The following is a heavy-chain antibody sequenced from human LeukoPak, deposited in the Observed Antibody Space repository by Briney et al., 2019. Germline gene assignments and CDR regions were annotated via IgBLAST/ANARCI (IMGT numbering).Heavy chain of an antibody. J-gene: IGHJ4*02. V-gene: IGHV1-2*02. CDR3: ARVVEMATIGRGIFDY. CDR2: INPNSGGT. CDR1: GYTFTGYY. Sequence: ASVKVSCKASGYTFTGYYMHWVRQAPGQGLEWVGWINPNSGGTNYAQKFQGRVTMTRDTSISTAYMELSRLRSDDTAVYYCARVVEMATIGRGIFDYWGQGTLVTVSS. D-gene: IGHD5-24*01.